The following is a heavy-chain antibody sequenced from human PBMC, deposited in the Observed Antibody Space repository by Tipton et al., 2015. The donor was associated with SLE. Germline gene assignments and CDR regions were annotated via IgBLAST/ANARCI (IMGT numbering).Heavy chain of an antibody. CDR2: ININTGNP. J-gene: IGHJ4*02. V-gene: IGHV7-4-1*02. CDR1: GYTFTSSS. Sequence: QLVQSGAEVKKPGASVRISCKTSGYTFTSSSMNWVRQAPGQGLEWMGWININTGNPTYAQGFTGRFAFSLDTSVSTAYLQISSLKAEDTAVYYCAGSKGVFDYWGQGTLVTVSS. D-gene: IGHD4-11*01. CDR3: AGSKGVFDY.